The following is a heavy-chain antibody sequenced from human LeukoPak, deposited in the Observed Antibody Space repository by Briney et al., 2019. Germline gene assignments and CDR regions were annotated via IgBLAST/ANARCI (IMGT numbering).Heavy chain of an antibody. J-gene: IGHJ5*02. Sequence: SVKVTCKAAGGTFSSYAISWVRQAPGQGLEWMGGIIPIFGTANYAQKFQGRVTITADESTSTAYMELSSLRSEDTAVYYCARTGIAASPQNWFDPWGQGTLVTVSS. CDR2: IIPIFGTA. V-gene: IGHV1-69*13. CDR1: GGTFSSYA. CDR3: ARTGIAASPQNWFDP. D-gene: IGHD6-13*01.